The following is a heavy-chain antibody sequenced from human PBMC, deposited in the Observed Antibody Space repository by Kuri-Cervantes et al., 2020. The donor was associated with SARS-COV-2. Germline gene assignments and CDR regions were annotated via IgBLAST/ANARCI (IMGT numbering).Heavy chain of an antibody. D-gene: IGHD1-26*01. CDR2: IKHDGSET. J-gene: IGHJ4*02. Sequence: GGSLRLSCAVSGLTFSSSWMSWVRQAPGKGLEWVGNIKHDGSETHYVDSVKGRFTTSRDNAKNFLYLPMNSLSADDTAVYYCASERAGPRGGFDSWGQGTLVTVSS. CDR1: GLTFSSSW. CDR3: ASERAGPRGGFDS. V-gene: IGHV3-7*01.